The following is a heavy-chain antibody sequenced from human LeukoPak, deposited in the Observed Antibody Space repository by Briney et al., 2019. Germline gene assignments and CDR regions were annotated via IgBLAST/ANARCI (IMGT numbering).Heavy chain of an antibody. Sequence: SETLSLTCTVSGYSISSGYYWGWVRQPPGKGLEWIGSIYHSGSTYYNPSLKSRVAISVDTSKTQFSLKLSSVTAADTAVYYCARDGSEYYDYVWGSSLFDYWGQGTLVTVSS. V-gene: IGHV4-38-2*02. D-gene: IGHD3-16*01. CDR2: IYHSGST. J-gene: IGHJ4*02. CDR1: GYSISSGYY. CDR3: ARDGSEYYDYVWGSSLFDY.